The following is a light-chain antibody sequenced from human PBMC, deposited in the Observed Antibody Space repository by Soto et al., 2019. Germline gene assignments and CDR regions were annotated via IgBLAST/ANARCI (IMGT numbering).Light chain of an antibody. V-gene: IGKV3-20*01. Sequence: EIVLTQSPGTLSLSPGERATLSCRASQSVSSTYLAWYQQKPGQAPRLLIYGASSRATGIPDRFSGSGSGTDFTLTISRLEPEDIAVYYCQHWGSLELTFGGGTKGEIK. J-gene: IGKJ4*01. CDR3: QHWGSLELT. CDR1: QSVSSTY. CDR2: GAS.